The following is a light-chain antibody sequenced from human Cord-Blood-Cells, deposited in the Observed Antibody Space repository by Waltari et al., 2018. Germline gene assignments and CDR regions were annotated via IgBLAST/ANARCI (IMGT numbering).Light chain of an antibody. J-gene: IGKJ4*01. CDR2: GAS. V-gene: IGKV3-20*01. CDR3: QQYGSSPPLT. Sequence: EIVLPQSPGTLSLSPGERATLSCRASQSVSSSYLAWYQQNPGQAPRLLIYGASSRATGIPDRFSGSGSGTDFTLTISRLEPEDFAVYYCQQYGSSPPLTFGGGTKVEIK. CDR1: QSVSSSY.